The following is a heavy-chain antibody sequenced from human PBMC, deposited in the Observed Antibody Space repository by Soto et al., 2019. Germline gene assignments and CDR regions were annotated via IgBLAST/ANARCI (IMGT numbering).Heavy chain of an antibody. D-gene: IGHD6-19*01. CDR1: GYTFTSYY. Sequence: GASVKVSCKASGYTFTSYYMHWVRQAPGQGLEWMGIINPSGGNTIYAQKFQGRVTMTRDTSTSAIYMELSSLTYDDTAVYYCTRAPFASGSGWYDFWGQGTLVTVSS. CDR3: TRAPFASGSGWYDF. CDR2: INPSGGNT. J-gene: IGHJ5*01. V-gene: IGHV1-46*03.